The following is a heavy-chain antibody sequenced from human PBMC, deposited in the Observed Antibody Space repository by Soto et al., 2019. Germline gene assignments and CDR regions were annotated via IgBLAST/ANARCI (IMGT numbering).Heavy chain of an antibody. CDR3: ARASGWLRIGPSIDY. V-gene: IGHV1-8*01. CDR1: GYTFTSYD. Sequence: ASVKVSCKASGYTFTSYDINWVRQATGQGLEWMGWMNPNSGNTGYAQKIQGRVTMTRNTSISTAYMELSSLRSEDTAVYYCARASGWLRIGPSIDYWGQGTLVTVSS. J-gene: IGHJ4*02. CDR2: MNPNSGNT. D-gene: IGHD5-12*01.